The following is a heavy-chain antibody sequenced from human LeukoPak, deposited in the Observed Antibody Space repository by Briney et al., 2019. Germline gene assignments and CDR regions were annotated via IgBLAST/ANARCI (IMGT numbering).Heavy chain of an antibody. CDR1: GYTFTGYY. CDR3: ATARDRNSVYSSFDY. V-gene: IGHV1-2*02. CDR2: INPNSGGT. Sequence: GASVKVPCKASGYTFTGYYIHWVRQAPGQGLEWMGWINPNSGGTNYAQNFQGRVTMTRDTSISTAYMELTSLRSDDTAVYYCATARDRNSVYSSFDYWGQGTLVTVSS. J-gene: IGHJ4*02. D-gene: IGHD5/OR15-5a*01.